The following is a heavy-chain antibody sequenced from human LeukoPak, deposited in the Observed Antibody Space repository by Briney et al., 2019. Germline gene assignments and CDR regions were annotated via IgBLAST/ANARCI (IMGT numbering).Heavy chain of an antibody. CDR2: IYYSGST. V-gene: IGHV4-59*08. CDR3: ARATSYTGHLGW. J-gene: IGHJ4*02. D-gene: IGHD6-19*01. Sequence: SETLSLTCTVSGGSITNYYWSWIRQPPGKGLERIGYIYYSGSTNYNPSLKSRVTISVDTSKNQFSLSLSSVTAADTAVYYCARATSYTGHLGWWGQGTLVTVSS. CDR1: GGSITNYY.